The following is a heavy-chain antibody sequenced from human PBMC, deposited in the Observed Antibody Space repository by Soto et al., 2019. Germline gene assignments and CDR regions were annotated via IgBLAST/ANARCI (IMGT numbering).Heavy chain of an antibody. Sequence: PGGSLRLSCAASGFTVDDYAMHWVRQAPGKGLEWVSGISWNSGSIGYADSVKGRFTISRDNAKNSLYLQMNSLRSEDTALYYCAKDMGYDLSPLGYFDYWGQGTLVTVSS. V-gene: IGHV3-9*01. CDR2: ISWNSGSI. CDR3: AKDMGYDLSPLGYFDY. J-gene: IGHJ4*02. CDR1: GFTVDDYA. D-gene: IGHD5-12*01.